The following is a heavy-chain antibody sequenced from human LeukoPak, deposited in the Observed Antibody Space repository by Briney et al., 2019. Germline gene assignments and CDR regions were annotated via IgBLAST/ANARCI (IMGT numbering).Heavy chain of an antibody. CDR1: GGTFSSYA. Sequence: ASVKVSCTASGGTFSSYAISWVRQAPGQGLEWMGGIIPIFGTANYAQKFRGRVTITADESTSTAYMELSSLRSEDTAVYYCARDYYDSSGYYSQYYFDYWGQGTLVTVSS. CDR3: ARDYYDSSGYYSQYYFDY. V-gene: IGHV1-69*13. D-gene: IGHD3-22*01. J-gene: IGHJ4*02. CDR2: IIPIFGTA.